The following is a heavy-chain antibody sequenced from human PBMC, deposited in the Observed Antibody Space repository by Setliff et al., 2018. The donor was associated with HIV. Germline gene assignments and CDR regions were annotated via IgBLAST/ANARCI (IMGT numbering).Heavy chain of an antibody. J-gene: IGHJ3*02. Sequence: SETLSLTCTVSGGSISSGNNYWSWIRQPPGKGLEWIGHIYTSGSTNYNPSLKSRVTISVDTSKNQFSLKLTSVTAADTAVYYRARPLSESYNFWGDAFAIWGQGTMVTVSS. CDR3: ARPLSESYNFWGDAFAI. CDR1: GGSISSGNNY. D-gene: IGHD3-3*01. V-gene: IGHV4-61*09. CDR2: IYTSGST.